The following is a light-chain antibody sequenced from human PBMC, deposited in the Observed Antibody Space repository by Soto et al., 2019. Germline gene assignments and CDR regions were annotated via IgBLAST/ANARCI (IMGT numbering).Light chain of an antibody. Sequence: QSALTQPASVSGSPGQSITISCTGTSSDVGGYNFVSWYQQHPGKAPKLMIYEVSHRPSGVSDRFSGSKSANTASLTISGLQADDEAVYFCGSFTTSTTWVFGGGTEVTVL. V-gene: IGLV2-14*01. CDR2: EVS. CDR3: GSFTTSTTWV. CDR1: SSDVGGYNF. J-gene: IGLJ3*02.